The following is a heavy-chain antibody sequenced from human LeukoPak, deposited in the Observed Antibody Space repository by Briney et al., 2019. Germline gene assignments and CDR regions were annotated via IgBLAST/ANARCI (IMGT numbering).Heavy chain of an antibody. Sequence: ASVKVSCKASGYTFTGYYMHWVRQAPGQGLEWMGWINPNSGGTNYAQKFQGRVTMTRDTSISTAYMELSRLRSDDAAVYYCARNGNGYCSSTSCYDPDAFDIWGQGIMVTVSS. CDR3: ARNGNGYCSSTSCYDPDAFDI. CDR1: GYTFTGYY. V-gene: IGHV1-2*02. D-gene: IGHD2-2*03. CDR2: INPNSGGT. J-gene: IGHJ3*02.